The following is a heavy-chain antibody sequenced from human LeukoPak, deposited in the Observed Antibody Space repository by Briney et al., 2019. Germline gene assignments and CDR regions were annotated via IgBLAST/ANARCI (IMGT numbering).Heavy chain of an antibody. CDR1: GFTFSRYW. CDR2: IKQDGSEK. V-gene: IGHV3-7*01. Sequence: GGSLRLSCEVSGFTFSRYWMSWVRQAPGQGLEWVANIKQDGSEKNYVGSVKGRFAISRDNAKNSLYLQMNSLRVEDTAVYYCARDEGDTVTTYRFDLWGRDTLVTVSS. D-gene: IGHD4-17*01. CDR3: ARDEGDTVTTYRFDL. J-gene: IGHJ2*01.